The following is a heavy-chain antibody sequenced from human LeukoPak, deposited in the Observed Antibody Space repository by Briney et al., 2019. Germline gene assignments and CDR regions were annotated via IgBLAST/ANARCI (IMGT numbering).Heavy chain of an antibody. J-gene: IGHJ5*02. CDR3: AKYYLVGASRWFDP. V-gene: IGHV3-23*01. Sequence: SGGSLRLSCAASGFTFSSSSMNWVRQAPGKGLEWVSVIGGDSVATYYSDSVKGRFTISRNNSKNTLYLQMNNLRAEDTAVYYCAKYYLVGASRWFDPWGRGTLVTVSS. D-gene: IGHD1-26*01. CDR1: GFTFSSSS. CDR2: IGGDSVAT.